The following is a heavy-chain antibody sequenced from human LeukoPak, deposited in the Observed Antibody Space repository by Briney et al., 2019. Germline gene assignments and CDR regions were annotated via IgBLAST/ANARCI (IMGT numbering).Heavy chain of an antibody. V-gene: IGHV4-59*02. D-gene: IGHD3-10*01. CDR3: ARHIRMVRGVIITYFDY. CDR2: IYYSGST. J-gene: IGHJ4*02. Sequence: PSETLSLTCTVSGGFVTSYYWSWIRQPPGKGLEWIGYIYYSGSTNYNPSLKSRVTISVDTSKNQFSLKLSSVTAADTAVYYCARHIRMVRGVIITYFDYWGQGTLVTVSS. CDR1: GGFVTSYY.